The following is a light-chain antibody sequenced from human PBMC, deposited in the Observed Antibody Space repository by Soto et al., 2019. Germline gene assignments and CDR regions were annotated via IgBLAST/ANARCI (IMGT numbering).Light chain of an antibody. J-gene: IGKJ1*01. V-gene: IGKV1-5*03. CDR1: QSISSW. CDR3: QQYNSYPWT. Sequence: DIQMTQSPSTLSASVGDRVTITCRASQSISSWLAWYQQKPGKAPKLLIYKASSLESGVPSRFSGSGSGTEFTLTISSLQPDDFATYYCQQYNSYPWTFGLGTKVESK. CDR2: KAS.